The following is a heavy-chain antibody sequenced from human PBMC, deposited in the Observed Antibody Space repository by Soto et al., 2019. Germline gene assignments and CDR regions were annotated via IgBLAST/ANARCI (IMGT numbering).Heavy chain of an antibody. J-gene: IGHJ4*02. V-gene: IGHV1-24*01. D-gene: IGHD4-17*01. CDR3: ATDGPYGDFDYFDY. CDR1: GYTLTELS. Sequence: QVQLVQSGAEVKKPGASAKVSCKVSGYTLTELSMHWVRQAPGKGLEWMGGYDPEDGETIYAQKFQGRVTMTEDTSTDTAYMELSSLRSEDTAVYDCATDGPYGDFDYFDYWGQGSLVTVSS. CDR2: YDPEDGET.